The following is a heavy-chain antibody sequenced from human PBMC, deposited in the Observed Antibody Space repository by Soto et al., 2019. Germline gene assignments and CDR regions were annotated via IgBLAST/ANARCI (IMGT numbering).Heavy chain of an antibody. D-gene: IGHD6-13*01. CDR1: GFTFSSYG. Sequence: VVSLRLSCAVSGFTFSSYGINWFRQGPGKGLEWISYISRNGDTTYYADSVKGRFTISRDNGKNSLHLQMNSLRAEDTAVYYCARKGGVRSAAGTDWVDPWGQGDLVTV. J-gene: IGHJ5*02. CDR3: ARKGGVRSAAGTDWVDP. CDR2: ISRNGDTT. V-gene: IGHV3-48*03.